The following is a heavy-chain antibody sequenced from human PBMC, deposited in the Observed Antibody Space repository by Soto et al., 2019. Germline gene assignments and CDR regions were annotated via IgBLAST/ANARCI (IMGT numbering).Heavy chain of an antibody. D-gene: IGHD3-9*01. CDR1: GLSVSSNY. CDR2: TYSGGTT. CDR3: ARDGYYDILTGRHHYHYYMDV. Sequence: EVQLVESGGGLVQPGGSLRLSCAASGLSVSSNYMNWVRQAPGKGLEWVSITYSGGTTNYADSVKGRFTISRDNSENTLYLQMNSLRAEDTAVYYCARDGYYDILTGRHHYHYYMDVWGKGTTVTVSS. J-gene: IGHJ6*03. V-gene: IGHV3-66*01.